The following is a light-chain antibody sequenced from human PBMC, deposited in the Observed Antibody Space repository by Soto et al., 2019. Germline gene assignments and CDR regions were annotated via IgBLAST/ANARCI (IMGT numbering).Light chain of an antibody. Sequence: DIQMTQSPSTLSGSVGDRVTITCRASQTISSWLAWYQQKPGKAPKLLIYKASTIKSGVPSRFSGSRSGTEYTLTLSRLQPDDFATYYCQHYNSYSEAFGQGTEVELK. V-gene: IGKV1-5*03. CDR3: QHYNSYSEA. J-gene: IGKJ1*01. CDR1: QTISSW. CDR2: KAS.